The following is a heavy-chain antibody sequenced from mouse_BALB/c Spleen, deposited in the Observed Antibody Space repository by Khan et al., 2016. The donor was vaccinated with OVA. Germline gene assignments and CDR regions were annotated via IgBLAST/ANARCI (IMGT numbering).Heavy chain of an antibody. CDR2: ISGDSNTI. V-gene: IGHV5-17*02. J-gene: IGHJ2*01. CDR3: ATSYFYGYYFDY. CDR1: GFTFNSYG. Sequence: EVELVESGGGLVQPGRSQKLSCAASGFTFNSYGMHWVRQAPEKGLVWVAYISGDSNTIYYAETVKGRFTISRDNPKNTLFLQMTSLMSEDTAMYYCATSYFYGYYFDYWGPGTTLTVS. D-gene: IGHD1-1*01.